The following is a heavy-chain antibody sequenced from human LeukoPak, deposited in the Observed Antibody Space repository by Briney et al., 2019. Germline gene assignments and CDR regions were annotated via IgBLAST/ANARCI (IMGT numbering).Heavy chain of an antibody. D-gene: IGHD2-15*01. J-gene: IGHJ5*02. CDR1: VFTLDEYA. Sequence: GRSLRLSCAASVFTLDEYALHGVRPAPGRGLEWVSGISWNRGRIGYPDTVSGRLTISSDNAKNFMYLQMNSLRAEDTALYYCAKGGNEAATFSSIDPWGQGTLVTVSS. V-gene: IGHV3-9*01. CDR3: AKGGNEAATFSSIDP. CDR2: ISWNRGRI.